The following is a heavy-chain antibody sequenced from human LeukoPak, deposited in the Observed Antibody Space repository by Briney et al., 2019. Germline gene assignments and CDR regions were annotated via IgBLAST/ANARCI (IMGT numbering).Heavy chain of an antibody. CDR2: ISSSSSYI. CDR3: ARVTTDDKLRYFDWLLYPGFDY. J-gene: IGHJ4*02. D-gene: IGHD3-9*01. Sequence: GWSLRLSCAASGFTFSSYSMNWVRQAPGKGLDWVSSISSSSSYIYYADSVKGRFTISRDNAKNSLYLQMNSLRAEDTAVYYCARVTTDDKLRYFDWLLYPGFDYWGQGTLVTVSS. V-gene: IGHV3-21*01. CDR1: GFTFSSYS.